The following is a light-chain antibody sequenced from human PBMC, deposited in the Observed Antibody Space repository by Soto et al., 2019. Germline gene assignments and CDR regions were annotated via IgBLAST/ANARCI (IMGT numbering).Light chain of an antibody. Sequence: EIVLTQSPATLSLSPGETATLSYRASQSVSSYLAWYQQKPGQAPRLLISDASSRAPGIPARFSGSGSGTDFTLTISSLEPEDFAVYYCQQRYNWPRVTFGGGTKVEIK. V-gene: IGKV3-11*01. CDR2: DAS. CDR1: QSVSSY. CDR3: QQRYNWPRVT. J-gene: IGKJ4*01.